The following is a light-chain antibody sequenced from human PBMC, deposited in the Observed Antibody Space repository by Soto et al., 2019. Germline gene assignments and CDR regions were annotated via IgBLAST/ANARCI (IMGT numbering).Light chain of an antibody. CDR1: QSISSTS. CDR3: HQYGISPKT. J-gene: IGKJ1*01. V-gene: IGKV3-20*01. CDR2: AAC. Sequence: EIVLTQSPGTLSLSPGERATLSCRASQSISSTSLAWYQQKPRRAPRLVMYAACASATGIPDRFSGSGSGTDFTLTISILDPEDFAVYYCHQYGISPKTFGQGTKVEIK.